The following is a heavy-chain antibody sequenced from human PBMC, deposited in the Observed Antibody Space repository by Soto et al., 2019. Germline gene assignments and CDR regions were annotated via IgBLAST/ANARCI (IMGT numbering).Heavy chain of an antibody. CDR1: GYSFTSYW. V-gene: IGHV5-51*01. CDR3: ARRIQLDSSGWYIYYFDY. CDR2: IYPGDSDT. Sequence: PGESLKISCKGSGYSFTSYWIGWVRQMPGKGLEWMGIIYPGDSDTRYSPSFQGQVTISDDKSISTAYLQWSSLKASDTAMYYCARRIQLDSSGWYIYYFDYWGQGTLVTVSS. D-gene: IGHD6-19*01. J-gene: IGHJ4*02.